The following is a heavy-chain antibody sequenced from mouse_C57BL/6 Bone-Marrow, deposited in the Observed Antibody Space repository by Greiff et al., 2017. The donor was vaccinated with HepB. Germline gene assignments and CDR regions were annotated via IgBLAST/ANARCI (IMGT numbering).Heavy chain of an antibody. CDR2: IYPRSGNT. CDR3: ARERMVTTGFDY. CDR1: GYTFTSYG. D-gene: IGHD2-2*01. V-gene: IGHV1-81*01. J-gene: IGHJ2*01. Sequence: QVQLQQSGAELARPGASVKLSCKASGYTFTSYGISWVKQRTGQGLEWIGEIYPRSGNTYYNEKFKGKATLTADKYSSTAYMELRSLTSEDSAVYFCARERMVTTGFDYWGQGTTLTVSS.